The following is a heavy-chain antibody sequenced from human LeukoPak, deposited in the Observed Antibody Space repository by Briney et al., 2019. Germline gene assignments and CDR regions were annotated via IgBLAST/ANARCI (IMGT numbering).Heavy chain of an antibody. CDR1: GYTFTDYH. CDR3: ARDEVALNYYYYMDV. CDR2: IHPNSGAT. V-gene: IGHV1-2*02. D-gene: IGHD2-21*01. J-gene: IGHJ6*03. Sequence: ASVTVSFKASGYTFTDYHMHWVRQAPGQGLEWMGCIHPNSGATKYAQKFQGRVTMTRDTSISTAYMELSSLRSDDTAVYYCARDEVALNYYYYMDVWGKGTTVTVSS.